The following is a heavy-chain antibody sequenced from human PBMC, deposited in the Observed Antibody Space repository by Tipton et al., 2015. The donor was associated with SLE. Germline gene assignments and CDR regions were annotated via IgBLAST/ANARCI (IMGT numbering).Heavy chain of an antibody. CDR1: GGSISSYY. V-gene: IGHV4-59*08. CDR3: TRGSYYYFDY. D-gene: IGHD2-21*01. CDR2: IYYSGTT. J-gene: IGHJ4*02. Sequence: TLSLTCTVSGGSISSYYWSWIRQPPGKGLEWIGYIYYSGTTNYNPSLKSRVTISVETPKNQFSLRLSSVTAADTAVYYCTRGSYYYFDYLGQGTLVTVSS.